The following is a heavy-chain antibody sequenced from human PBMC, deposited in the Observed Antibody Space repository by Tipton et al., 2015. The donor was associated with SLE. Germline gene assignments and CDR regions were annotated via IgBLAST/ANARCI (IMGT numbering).Heavy chain of an antibody. V-gene: IGHV3-23*01. CDR2: IRGAGDTT. D-gene: IGHD5-24*01. CDR3: ARRDGYNSFDY. CDR1: GFAFSDYT. J-gene: IGHJ4*02. Sequence: SLRLSCAASGFAFSDYTMSWVRQAPGKGLEWVSGIRGAGDTTFYADSVKGRFTISRDNSKNSLYLQMNSLRAEDTAVYYCARRDGYNSFDYWGQGTLVTVSS.